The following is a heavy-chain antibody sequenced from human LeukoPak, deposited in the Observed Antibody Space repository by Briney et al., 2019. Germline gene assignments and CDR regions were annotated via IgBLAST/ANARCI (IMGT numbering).Heavy chain of an antibody. V-gene: IGHV1-24*01. J-gene: IGHJ4*02. CDR3: AMTDRYAGRPFDY. Sequence: ASVKVSCKVSGYSLLEVAMHWVRQAHGKGLEWVGSFDPEDGEDGETHYAQKLQGRVTMTEEASTDTAYMELNSLRSEDTAVYYCAMTDRYAGRPFDYWGQGTLVTVSS. CDR2: FDPEDGEDGET. D-gene: IGHD5-12*01. CDR1: GYSLLEVA.